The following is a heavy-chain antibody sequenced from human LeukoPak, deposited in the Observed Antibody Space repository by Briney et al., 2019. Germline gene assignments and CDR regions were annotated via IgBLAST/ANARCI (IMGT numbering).Heavy chain of an antibody. CDR1: GGSFSGSY. CDR3: ARVKRYTHAFDI. V-gene: IGHV4-34*01. CDR2: INHSGST. D-gene: IGHD2-2*02. Sequence: SETLSLTCAVYGGSFSGSYWSWIRQPPGKGLEWIGEINHSGSTNYNPSLKSRVTISVDTSKNQFSLKLSSVTAADTAVYYCARVKRYTHAFDIWGQGTMVTVSS. J-gene: IGHJ3*02.